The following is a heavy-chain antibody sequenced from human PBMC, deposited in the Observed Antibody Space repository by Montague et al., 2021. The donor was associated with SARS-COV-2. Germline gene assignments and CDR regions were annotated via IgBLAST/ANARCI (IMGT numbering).Heavy chain of an antibody. CDR2: IFYSGST. V-gene: IGHV4-59*02. Sequence: SETLSLICSVSGDSVNRNYWSWVRQPPGKGLKWLGYIFYSGSTYNPSLNSRVTMSLDTPKNHFSLNLISVTAADTAVYYCAKASRGYGGDFDSWGQGTLVIVSS. CDR3: AKASRGYGGDFDS. D-gene: IGHD4-23*01. CDR1: GDSVNRNY. J-gene: IGHJ4*02.